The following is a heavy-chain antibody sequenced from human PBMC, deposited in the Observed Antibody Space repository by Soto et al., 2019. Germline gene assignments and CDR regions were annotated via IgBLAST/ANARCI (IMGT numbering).Heavy chain of an antibody. D-gene: IGHD3-22*01. Sequence: SVKVSCKASGGTFSSYAISWVRQAPGQGLEWMGGIIPIFGTANYAQKFQGRVTITADESTSTAYMELSSLRSEDTAVYYCAIAVDTYYYDSSGYYSHVWGQGTLVTVSS. V-gene: IGHV1-69*13. CDR1: GGTFSSYA. CDR3: AIAVDTYYYDSSGYYSHV. CDR2: IIPIFGTA. J-gene: IGHJ4*02.